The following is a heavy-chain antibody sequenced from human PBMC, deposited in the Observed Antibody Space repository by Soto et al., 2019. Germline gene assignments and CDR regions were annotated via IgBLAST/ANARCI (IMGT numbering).Heavy chain of an antibody. Sequence: QVQLVESGGGVVQAGRSLRLSCAASGFTFSSCAMHWVRQAPGKGLEWVALISYDGSNKYYADSVKGRFTISRDNSKNTLYLQMNSLRAADTAVYYCARDKRDLRFLECSYYFDYWGQGTLVTVSS. CDR1: GFTFSSCA. D-gene: IGHD3-3*01. CDR3: ARDKRDLRFLECSYYFDY. V-gene: IGHV3-30-3*01. CDR2: ISYDGSNK. J-gene: IGHJ4*02.